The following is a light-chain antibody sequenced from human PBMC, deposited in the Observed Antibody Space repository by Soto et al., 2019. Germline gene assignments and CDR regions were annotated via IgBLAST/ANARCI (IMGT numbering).Light chain of an antibody. Sequence: QSALTQPASVSGSPGQSITISCTGTSSDVGGYNYVSWYQQQPGKAPKFMIYDVTNRPSGVSNRFSGSKSGNTASRTISGLQAEDEADYYCCSYTTSNTRQIVFGTGTKVTVL. CDR3: CSYTTSNTRQIV. J-gene: IGLJ1*01. V-gene: IGLV2-14*01. CDR2: DVT. CDR1: SSDVGGYNY.